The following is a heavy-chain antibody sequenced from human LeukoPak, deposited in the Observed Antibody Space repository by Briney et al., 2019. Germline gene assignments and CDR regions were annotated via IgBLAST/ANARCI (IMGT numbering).Heavy chain of an antibody. J-gene: IGHJ5*02. D-gene: IGHD2-2*01. CDR3: ARAVCSSTSCPQEYNWFDP. CDR1: GFTFSDYY. CDR2: ISSSGSTI. Sequence: GGSLRLSCAASGFTFSDYYMSWIRQAPGKGLEWVSYISSSGSTIYHADSVKGRFTISRDNAKNSLYLQMNSLRAEDMAVYYCARAVCSSTSCPQEYNWFDPWGQGTLVTVSS. V-gene: IGHV3-11*01.